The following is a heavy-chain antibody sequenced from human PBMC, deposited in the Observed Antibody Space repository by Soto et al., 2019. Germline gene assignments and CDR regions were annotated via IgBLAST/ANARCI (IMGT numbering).Heavy chain of an antibody. J-gene: IGHJ3*02. Sequence: SSETLSLSCTVSGGSISSYYWSWIRQPPGKGLEWIGYIYYSGSTNYNPSLKSRVTISVDTSKNQFSLKLSSVTAADTAVYYCASFPYYDSSGSHDAFDIWGQGTMVTVSS. CDR2: IYYSGST. D-gene: IGHD3-22*01. V-gene: IGHV4-59*01. CDR1: GGSISSYY. CDR3: ASFPYYDSSGSHDAFDI.